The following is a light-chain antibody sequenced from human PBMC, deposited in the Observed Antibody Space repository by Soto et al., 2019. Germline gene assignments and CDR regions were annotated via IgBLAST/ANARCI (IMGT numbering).Light chain of an antibody. CDR1: QSCNSR. J-gene: IGKJ4*01. Sequence: ELVMTQSPATLSVSPGDRVTLSVRASQSCNSRLAWYQQNPGQAPRLLIYGASTRATDIPARFSGSGSGTEVTLTISSLQSEDFGVYYCQQSNNWPLSFGGGTKVEIK. CDR3: QQSNNWPLS. CDR2: GAS. V-gene: IGKV3-15*01.